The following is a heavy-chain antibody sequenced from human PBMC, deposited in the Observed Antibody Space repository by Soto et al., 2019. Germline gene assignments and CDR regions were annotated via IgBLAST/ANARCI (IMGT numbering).Heavy chain of an antibody. Sequence: ASVKVSCKASGYTFTSYYMHWVRQAPGQGLEWMGIINPSGGSTSYAQKFQGRVTMTRDTSTSTVYMELSSLRSEDTAVYYCARAPYCSGGSCYWSPSQHWGQGTLVTVSS. CDR2: INPSGGST. V-gene: IGHV1-46*03. CDR3: ARAPYCSGGSCYWSPSQH. D-gene: IGHD2-15*01. CDR1: GYTFTSYY. J-gene: IGHJ1*01.